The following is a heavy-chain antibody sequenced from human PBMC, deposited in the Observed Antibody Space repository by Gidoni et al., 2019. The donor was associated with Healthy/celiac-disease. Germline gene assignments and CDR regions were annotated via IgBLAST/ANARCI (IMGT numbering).Heavy chain of an antibody. CDR1: GFTFSSYA. V-gene: IGHV3-30*01. J-gene: IGHJ6*02. Sequence: QVQLVESGGGVVQPGRSLRLSCAASGFTFSSYAMHWVRQAPGKGLEWVAVISYDGSNKYYADSVKGRFTISRDNSKNTLYLQMNSLRAEDTAVYYCARDLAVTTGYYGMDVWGQGTTVTVSS. CDR2: ISYDGSNK. D-gene: IGHD4-17*01. CDR3: ARDLAVTTGYYGMDV.